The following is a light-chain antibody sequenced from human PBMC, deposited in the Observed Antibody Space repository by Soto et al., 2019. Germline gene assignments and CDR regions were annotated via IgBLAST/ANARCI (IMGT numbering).Light chain of an antibody. J-gene: IGKJ4*01. CDR1: QGISSY. V-gene: IGKV1-9*01. Sequence: IQLTQSPSFLSASVGDRVTTTCRASQGISSYLGWYQQKPEKAPKLLIYAASTLQSVVPSRFSGSGSGTEFTLSISSLQPEDFATYYCQQLNRYPIAFGGGTKVEIK. CDR3: QQLNRYPIA. CDR2: AAS.